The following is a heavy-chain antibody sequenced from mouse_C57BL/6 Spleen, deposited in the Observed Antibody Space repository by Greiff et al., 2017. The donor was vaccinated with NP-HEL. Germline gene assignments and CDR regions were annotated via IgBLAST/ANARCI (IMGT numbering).Heavy chain of an antibody. D-gene: IGHD1-1*01. CDR2: IYPRSGNT. CDR3: ARSLITTVVAPSYYAMDY. V-gene: IGHV1-81*01. CDR1: GYTFTSYG. J-gene: IGHJ4*01. Sequence: VQLQQSGAELARPGASVKLSCKASGYTFTSYGISWVKQRPGQGLEWIGEIYPRSGNTYYNEKFKGKATLTADKSSSTAYMELRSLTSEDSAVYFCARSLITTVVAPSYYAMDYWGQGTSVTVSS.